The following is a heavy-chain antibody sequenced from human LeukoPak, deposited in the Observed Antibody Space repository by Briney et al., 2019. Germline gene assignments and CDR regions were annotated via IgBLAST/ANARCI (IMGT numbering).Heavy chain of an antibody. J-gene: IGHJ4*02. V-gene: IGHV3-7*01. CDR3: ARVYYYTSGSRWGDYFDY. Sequence: GGSLRLSCVVSGFDFSGFSMSWVRQAPGKGLEWVAIMEEYGSYIFYVDSVKGRFTISRDNAKNSLYLQMNSLRAEDTAVYYCARVYYYTSGSRWGDYFDYWGQGTLVTVSS. CDR2: MEEYGSYI. CDR1: GFDFSGFS. D-gene: IGHD3-10*01.